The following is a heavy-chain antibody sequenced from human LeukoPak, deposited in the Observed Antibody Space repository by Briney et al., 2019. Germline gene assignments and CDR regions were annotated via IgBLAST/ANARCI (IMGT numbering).Heavy chain of an antibody. CDR1: GYTLTELS. CDR3: ATDLILVRGEDYGMDV. V-gene: IGHV1-24*01. CDR2: FDPEDGET. J-gene: IGHJ6*02. Sequence: GASVKVSCKVSGYTLTELSMHWARQAPGKGLEWMGGFDPEDGETIYAQKFQGRVTMTEDTSTDTAYMELSSLRSEDTAVYYCATDLILVRGEDYGMDVWGQGTTVNVSS. D-gene: IGHD3-10*01.